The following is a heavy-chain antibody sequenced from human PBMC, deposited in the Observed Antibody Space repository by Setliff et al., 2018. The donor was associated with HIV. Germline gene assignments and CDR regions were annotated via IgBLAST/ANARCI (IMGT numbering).Heavy chain of an antibody. CDR3: ARTYYYGSGSYYSQGYYFDY. Sequence: ASETLSLTCTVSDGSINSHFWSWIRQPPGKALEWIGYIFHTGTKTYNPSLKTRVTTSIDTSKNQFYLKVNSMTPADTAVYYCARTYYYGSGSYYSQGYYFDYWGQGTLVTVSS. CDR2: IFHTGTK. D-gene: IGHD3-10*01. CDR1: DGSINSHF. J-gene: IGHJ4*02. V-gene: IGHV4-59*11.